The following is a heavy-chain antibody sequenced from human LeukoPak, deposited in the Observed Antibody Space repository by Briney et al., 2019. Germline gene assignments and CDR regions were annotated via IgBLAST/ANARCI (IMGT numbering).Heavy chain of an antibody. CDR2: IYYSGST. CDR1: GGSISNYY. V-gene: IGHV4-59*01. CDR3: ARVGGTNYYYYGMDV. D-gene: IGHD1-26*01. J-gene: IGHJ6*02. Sequence: SETLSLTCTVSGGSISNYYWSWIRQPPGKGLEWIGYIYYSGSTNYNPSLKSRVTISVDTSKNQFSLKLSSVTAANTAVYYCARVGGTNYYYYGMDVWGQGTTVTVSS.